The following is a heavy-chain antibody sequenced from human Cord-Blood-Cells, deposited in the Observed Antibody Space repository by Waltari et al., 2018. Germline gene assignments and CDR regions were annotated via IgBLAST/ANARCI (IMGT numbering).Heavy chain of an antibody. CDR3: AKEPSGLIAAAGTGYFDY. V-gene: IGHV3-23*01. CDR1: GFTFSSYA. CDR2: ISGSGGST. J-gene: IGHJ4*02. Sequence: EVQLLESGGGLVQPGGSLRLSCAASGFTFSSYAMSWVRQAPGKGLEWVSAISGSGGSTYYADSVKGRFTISRDNSKNTLYLQMNSLRAEDTAVYYCAKEPSGLIAAAGTGYFDYWGQGTLVTVSS. D-gene: IGHD6-13*01.